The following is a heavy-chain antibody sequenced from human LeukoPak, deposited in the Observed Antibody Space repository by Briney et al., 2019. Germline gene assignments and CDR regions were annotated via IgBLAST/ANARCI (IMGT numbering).Heavy chain of an antibody. CDR3: ARHDSWYYSGLGLSYRWFDP. Sequence: PSETLSLTCSVSGGSVTNSYWSWIRQPPGKGPEWIGYIYTTGTTNYNPSLKGRVTISVDRPKNHFSLQLSSLTAADTAVYYCARHDSWYYSGLGLSYRWFDPWAREPWSPSPQ. J-gene: IGHJ5*02. V-gene: IGHV4-4*09. D-gene: IGHD3-10*01. CDR1: GGSVTNSY. CDR2: IYTTGTT.